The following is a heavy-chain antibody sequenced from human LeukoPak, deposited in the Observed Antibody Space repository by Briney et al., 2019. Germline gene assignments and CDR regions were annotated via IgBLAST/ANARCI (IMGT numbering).Heavy chain of an antibody. CDR1: GFTFSSYG. V-gene: IGHV3-30*02. J-gene: IGHJ4*02. CDR2: IRYDGSNK. CDR3: AKDRHYYDSSGYYLYYFDY. D-gene: IGHD3-22*01. Sequence: GGSLRLSCAASGFTFSSYGMHWVRQAPGKGLEWVAFIRYDGSNKYYADSVKGRFTIPRDNSKNTLYLQMNSLRAEDTAVYYCAKDRHYYDSSGYYLYYFDYWGQGTLVTVSS.